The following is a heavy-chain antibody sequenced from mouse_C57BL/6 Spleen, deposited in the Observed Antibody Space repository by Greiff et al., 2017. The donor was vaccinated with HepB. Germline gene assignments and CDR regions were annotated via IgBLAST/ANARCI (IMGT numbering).Heavy chain of an antibody. D-gene: IGHD2-1*01. CDR2: INPSNGGT. Sequence: VQLQQSGTELVKPGASVKLSCKASGYTFTSYWMHWVKQRPGQGLEWIGNINPSNGGTNYNEKFKSKATLTVDKSSSTAYMQLSSLTSEDSAVYYCARDYGNYSPWFAYWGQGTLVTVSA. CDR1: GYTFTSYW. J-gene: IGHJ3*01. V-gene: IGHV1-53*01. CDR3: ARDYGNYSPWFAY.